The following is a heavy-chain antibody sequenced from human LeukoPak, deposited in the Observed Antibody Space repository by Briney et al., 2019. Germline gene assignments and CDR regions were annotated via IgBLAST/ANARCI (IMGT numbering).Heavy chain of an antibody. J-gene: IGHJ5*02. CDR3: ARDRRFDP. V-gene: IGHV4-34*01. Sequence: SETLSLTCAVYGGSLSGYYWTWIRQPPGKGLEWIGDMNHSGRTIYNPSLKSRVTISIDTSKNQFSLRLSAVTAADTAVYYCARDRRFDPWGQGTLVTVSS. CDR2: MNHSGRT. CDR1: GGSLSGYY.